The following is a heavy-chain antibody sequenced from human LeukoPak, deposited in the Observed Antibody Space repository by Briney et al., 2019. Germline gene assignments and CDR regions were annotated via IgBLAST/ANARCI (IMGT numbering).Heavy chain of an antibody. CDR1: GYSLSSYG. D-gene: IGHD3-22*01. J-gene: IGHJ4*02. V-gene: IGHV1-18*01. Sequence: ASVKVSCKASGYSLSSYGISWVRQAPGQGPEWMGWISAYSGNRNYAQKSQGRVTMTRDTSTSTVYMELSSLRSEDTAVYYCARAMIVGRPTFYFDYWGQGTLVTVSS. CDR3: ARAMIVGRPTFYFDY. CDR2: ISAYSGNR.